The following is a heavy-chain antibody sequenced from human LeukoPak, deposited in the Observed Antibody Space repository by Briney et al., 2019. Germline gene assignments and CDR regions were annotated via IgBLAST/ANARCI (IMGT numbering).Heavy chain of an antibody. CDR2: ISGSGGST. CDR1: GFTFSSYA. J-gene: IGHJ4*02. D-gene: IGHD6-13*01. V-gene: IGHV3-23*01. Sequence: GGSLRLSCAAPGFTFSSYAMSWVRQAPGKGLEWVSAISGSGGSTYYADSAKGRFTISRDNSKNTLYLQMNSLRAEDTAVYYCANAPAAGKGWSRRVVALSDWGQGTLVTVSS. CDR3: ANAPAAGKGWSRRVVALSD.